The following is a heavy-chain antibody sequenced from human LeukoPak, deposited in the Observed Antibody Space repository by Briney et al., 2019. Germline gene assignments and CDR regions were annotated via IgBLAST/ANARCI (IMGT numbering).Heavy chain of an antibody. V-gene: IGHV3-23*01. D-gene: IGHD2-2*01. CDR3: AKDTSSTSCYDY. Sequence: GGSLRLSCAASGSTFSSYAMSWVRQAPGKGLEWVSAISGSGGSTYYADSVKGRFTISRDNSKNTLYLQMNSLRAEDTAVYYCAKDTSSTSCYDYWGQGTLVTVSS. J-gene: IGHJ4*02. CDR1: GSTFSSYA. CDR2: ISGSGGST.